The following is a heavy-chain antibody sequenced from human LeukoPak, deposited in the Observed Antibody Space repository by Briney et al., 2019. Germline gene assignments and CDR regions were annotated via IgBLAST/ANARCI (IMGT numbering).Heavy chain of an antibody. CDR1: DVSISSYY. CDR3: VRSGYSSSSVVFDI. V-gene: IGHV4-4*07. J-gene: IGHJ3*02. Sequence: SETLSLTCTVSDVSISSYYWSWIRQPAGKGLEWLGRIYTTESTNYNPSLKSRVTMSVDTSKNQFSLRLSSVTAADTAVYYCVRSGYSSSSVVFDIWGQGTMVTVSS. CDR2: IYTTEST. D-gene: IGHD5-12*01.